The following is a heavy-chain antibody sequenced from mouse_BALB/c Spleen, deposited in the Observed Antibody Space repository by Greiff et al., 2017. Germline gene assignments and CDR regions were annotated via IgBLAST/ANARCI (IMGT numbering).Heavy chain of an antibody. Sequence: VQLQQSGAELVRPGASVTLSCKASGYTFTDYEMHWVKQTPVHGLAWIGAIDPETGGTAYNQKFKGKATLTADKSSSTAYMELRSLTSEDSAVYYCTRSPPVVANFDYWGQGTTLTVSS. J-gene: IGHJ2*01. D-gene: IGHD1-1*01. V-gene: IGHV1-15*01. CDR1: GYTFTDYE. CDR2: IDPETGGT. CDR3: TRSPPVVANFDY.